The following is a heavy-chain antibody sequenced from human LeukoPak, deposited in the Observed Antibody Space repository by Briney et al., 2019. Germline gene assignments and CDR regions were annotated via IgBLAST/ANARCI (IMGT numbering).Heavy chain of an antibody. CDR1: GFTFSSYT. Sequence: PGGSLRLFCDASGFTFSSYTMSWVRQAPGKGLEWVLNITTSDGTTYYETSVKGRFTVSRDNSTNTLFLQMNSLRAEDTAVYYCAKDGGLWVSAHWGDSWGRGTLVTVSS. V-gene: IGHV3-23*01. CDR3: AKDGGLWVSAHWGDS. J-gene: IGHJ4*02. CDR2: ITTSDGTT. D-gene: IGHD7-27*01.